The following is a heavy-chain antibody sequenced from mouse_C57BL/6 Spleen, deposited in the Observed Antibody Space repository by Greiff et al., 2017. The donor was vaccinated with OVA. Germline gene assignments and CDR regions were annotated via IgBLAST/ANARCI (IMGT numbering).Heavy chain of an antibody. Sequence: EVQLVESGPVLVKPGASVKIPCKASGYTFTDYNMDWVKQSHGKSLEWIGDINPYNGGTIYNQKFKGKATLTVDKSSSTAYMELRSLTSEDTAVYYCARPYCYGSSYYFDYWGQGTTLTVSS. CDR1: GYTFTDYN. CDR3: ARPYCYGSSYYFDY. CDR2: INPYNGGT. J-gene: IGHJ2*01. V-gene: IGHV1-18*01. D-gene: IGHD1-1*01.